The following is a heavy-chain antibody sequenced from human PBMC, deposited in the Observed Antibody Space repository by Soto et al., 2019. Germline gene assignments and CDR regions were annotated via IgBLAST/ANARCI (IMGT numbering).Heavy chain of an antibody. V-gene: IGHV1-69*02. CDR1: GGTFSSYT. CDR3: SRGQPYSSSWYDY. CDR2: IIPILGIA. J-gene: IGHJ4*02. Sequence: QVQLVQSGAEVKKPGSSVKVSCKASGGTFSSYTISWVRQAPGQGLEWMGRIIPILGIANYAQKFQGRVTITADKSTSTAYMELSSLRSEDTAVYYCSRGQPYSSSWYDYWGQGTLVTVSS. D-gene: IGHD6-13*01.